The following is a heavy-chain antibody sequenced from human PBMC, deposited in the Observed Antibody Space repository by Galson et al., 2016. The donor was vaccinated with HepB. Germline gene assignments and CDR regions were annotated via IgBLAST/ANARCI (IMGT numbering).Heavy chain of an antibody. CDR3: VRGKYYYDSSGYFAY. D-gene: IGHD3-22*01. CDR1: GYTFNGYY. V-gene: IGHV1-2*06. J-gene: IGHJ4*02. Sequence: SVKVSCKASGYTFNGYYMHWVRQAPGQGLEWMGRINPNSGDTNYAQKFQGRVSMTRDSSISTAYMELTRLRSDDTAVYYGVRGKYYYDSSGYFAYWGQGALVTISS. CDR2: INPNSGDT.